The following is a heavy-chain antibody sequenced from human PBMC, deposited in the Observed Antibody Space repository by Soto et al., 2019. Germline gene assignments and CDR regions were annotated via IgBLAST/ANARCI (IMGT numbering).Heavy chain of an antibody. V-gene: IGHV4-59*01. J-gene: IGHJ1*01. D-gene: IGHD5-12*01. Sequence: QVQLQESGPGLVKPSETLSLTCTVSGGSISSYYWSWIRQPPGKGLEWIGYIYYSGSTNYNPSLKSRVTISVDTSKNQFSLKLSSVTAADTAVYYCASRRSSGGYGRGYFQHWGQGTLVTVSS. CDR3: ASRRSSGGYGRGYFQH. CDR1: GGSISSYY. CDR2: IYYSGST.